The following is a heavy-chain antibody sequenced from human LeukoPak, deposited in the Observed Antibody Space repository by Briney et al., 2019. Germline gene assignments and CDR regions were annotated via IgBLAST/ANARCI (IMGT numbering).Heavy chain of an antibody. CDR1: GGSISSGGYY. CDR3: ARGGSGWYSYYFDY. D-gene: IGHD6-19*01. J-gene: IGHJ4*02. CDR2: IYYSGST. Sequence: SETLSLTCTVSGGSISSGGYYWSWSRQHPGKGLEWIGYIYYSGSTYYNPSLKSRVTISVDTSKNQFSLKLSSVTAADTAVYYCARGGSGWYSYYFDYWGQGTLVTVSS. V-gene: IGHV4-31*03.